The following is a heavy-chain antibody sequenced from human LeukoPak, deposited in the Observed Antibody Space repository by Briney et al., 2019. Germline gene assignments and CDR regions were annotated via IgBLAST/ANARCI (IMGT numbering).Heavy chain of an antibody. Sequence: GGSLRLSCVASGFPFSFYSMNWVRQAPGEGLEWVSSISSSSTSIDYADAVKGRFTISRDNAKNSLSLQMNGLRAEDTAVYFCARKVVGATTPYHAFDMWGQGTKVTVSP. CDR1: GFPFSFYS. V-gene: IGHV3-21*01. D-gene: IGHD1-26*01. CDR3: ARKVVGATTPYHAFDM. CDR2: ISSSSTSI. J-gene: IGHJ3*02.